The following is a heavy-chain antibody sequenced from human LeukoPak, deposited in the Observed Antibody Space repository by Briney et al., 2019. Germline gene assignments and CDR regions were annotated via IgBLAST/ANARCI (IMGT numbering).Heavy chain of an antibody. J-gene: IGHJ4*02. D-gene: IGHD3-22*01. CDR3: ARDKGGYRDYYDSSGYLFDY. CDR1: GGSISSGDYY. CDR2: IYYSGST. V-gene: IGHV4-30-4*08. Sequence: PSQTLSLTCTVSGGSISSGDYYWSWIRQSPGKGLEWIGYIYYSGSTYYNPSLKIRVTISVDKSKNQFSLKLSSVTAADTAVYYCARDKGGYRDYYDSSGYLFDYWGQGTLVTVSS.